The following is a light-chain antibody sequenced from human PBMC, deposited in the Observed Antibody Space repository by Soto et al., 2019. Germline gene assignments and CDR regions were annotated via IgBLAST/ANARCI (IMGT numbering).Light chain of an antibody. CDR1: QSGITNS. CDR2: GAS. Sequence: EILLTQSPDTLSLSPGERATPSCRASQSGITNSLAWYQQKPGQAPRRLIYGASSRTTGTPDRISGSGSGTDFTLIISSLEPEDFAVYYCQQYGSSVLTFGGGTKVDIK. CDR3: QQYGSSVLT. J-gene: IGKJ4*01. V-gene: IGKV3-20*01.